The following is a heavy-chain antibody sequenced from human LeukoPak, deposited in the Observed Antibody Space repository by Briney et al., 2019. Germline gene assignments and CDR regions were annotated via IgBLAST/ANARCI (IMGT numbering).Heavy chain of an antibody. CDR2: ISGSGTNT. CDR3: AKTYCSTTRCLSWGNDY. V-gene: IGHV3-23*01. Sequence: GGSLRLSCAASGFTFSDSDIHWVRQAPGKGLEWVPSISGSGTNTYYADSVKGRFTISRDTSRNTLYLQMSSLRAEDTAIYYCAKTYCSTTRCLSWGNDYWGQGTLVTVSS. CDR1: GFTFSDSD. J-gene: IGHJ4*02. D-gene: IGHD2-2*01.